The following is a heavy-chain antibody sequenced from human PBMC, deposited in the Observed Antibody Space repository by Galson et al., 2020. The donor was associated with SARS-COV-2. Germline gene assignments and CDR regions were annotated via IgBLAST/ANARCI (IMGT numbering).Heavy chain of an antibody. CDR3: ARGGGDDYYDRPFDI. J-gene: IGHJ3*02. CDR2: INSDGSST. V-gene: IGHV3-74*01. CDR1: RFTFSSYW. D-gene: IGHD3-22*01. Sequence: GESLKISCAASRFTFSSYWMHWVRQAPGKGLVWVSRINSDGSSTSYADSVKGRFTISRDNAKNTLYLQMNSLRAEDTAVYYCARGGGDDYYDRPFDIWGQGTMVTVSS.